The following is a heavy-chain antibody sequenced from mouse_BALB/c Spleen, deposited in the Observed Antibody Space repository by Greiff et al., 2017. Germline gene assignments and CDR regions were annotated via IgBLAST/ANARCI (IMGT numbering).Heavy chain of an antibody. CDR2: INPSTGYT. Sequence: QVQLQQSGAELAKPGASVKMSCKASGYTFTSYWMHWVKQRPGQGLEWIGYINPSTGYTEYNQKFKDKATLTADKSSSTAYMQLSSLTSEDSAVYYCARSGTYRYDVWFAYWGQGTLVTVSA. D-gene: IGHD2-14*01. J-gene: IGHJ3*01. CDR1: GYTFTSYW. CDR3: ARSGTYRYDVWFAY. V-gene: IGHV1-7*01.